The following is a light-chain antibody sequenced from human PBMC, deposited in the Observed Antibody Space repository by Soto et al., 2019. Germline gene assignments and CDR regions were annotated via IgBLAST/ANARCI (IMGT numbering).Light chain of an antibody. CDR2: AAS. CDR3: QQSYSTPPALT. CDR1: QSISSY. J-gene: IGKJ4*01. Sequence: DIQMTQSPSSLSASVGDRATLTCRASQSISSYLNWYQQKPGKAPKLLIYAASSLQSGVPSRFSGSGSGTDFTLTISSLQPEDFATYYCQQSYSTPPALTFGGGTKVDIK. V-gene: IGKV1-39*01.